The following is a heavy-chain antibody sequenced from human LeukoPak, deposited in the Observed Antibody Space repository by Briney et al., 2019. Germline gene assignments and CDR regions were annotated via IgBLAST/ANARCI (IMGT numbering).Heavy chain of an antibody. Sequence: GGSLRPSCAAPGFTFSDHYMDWVRQAPGKGLEWVGRTRNKANTYTTEYAASVKGRFTISRDDSKTSLYLQMKSLKTEDTAVYYCVKGMTTVAVYAFDIWGQGTMVTVSS. V-gene: IGHV3-72*01. CDR3: VKGMTTVAVYAFDI. J-gene: IGHJ3*02. CDR2: TRNKANTYTT. D-gene: IGHD4-23*01. CDR1: GFTFSDHY.